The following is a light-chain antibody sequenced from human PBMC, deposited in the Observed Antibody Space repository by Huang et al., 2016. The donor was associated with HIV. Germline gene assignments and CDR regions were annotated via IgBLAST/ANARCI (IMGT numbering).Light chain of an antibody. Sequence: DIQMTQSPSSLSASGGDRVPITCRASQDIRTFLNWYQQKSGKAPKLLIKAASTLRDGVPSRFSGSGSRTDFSLTISSVQPEDFATYYCQHSHLPPFTFGPGTKVEI. J-gene: IGKJ3*01. CDR2: AAS. CDR3: QHSHLPPFT. CDR1: QDIRTF. V-gene: IGKV1-39*01.